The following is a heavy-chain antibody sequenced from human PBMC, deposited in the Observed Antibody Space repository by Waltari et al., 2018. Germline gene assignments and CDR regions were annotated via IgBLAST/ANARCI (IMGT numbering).Heavy chain of an antibody. Sequence: QVQLVQSGAEVKKPGSSVKVSCKASGGNFSSSAISWVRQAPGPGLEWMGGIIPIFGTANYAQKFQGRVTITADESTSTAYMELSSLRSEDTAVYYCARVRTDAITIFGGGYFDYWGQGTLVTVSS. J-gene: IGHJ4*02. CDR1: GGNFSSSA. V-gene: IGHV1-69*01. D-gene: IGHD3-3*01. CDR3: ARVRTDAITIFGGGYFDY. CDR2: IIPIFGTA.